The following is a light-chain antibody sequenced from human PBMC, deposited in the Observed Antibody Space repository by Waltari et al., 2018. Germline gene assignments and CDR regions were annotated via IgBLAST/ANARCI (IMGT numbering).Light chain of an antibody. J-gene: IGKJ4*01. V-gene: IGKV3-11*01. Sequence: EIVLTQSAATLSLSPGERATLSCRTSQSVGTYLVWYQQKPGQAPRLLIYDASNRATGIPARFSGSGSGTDFTLTISYLEPEDFAVYYCHQRSDWPLTFGGGTKVEIK. CDR2: DAS. CDR3: HQRSDWPLT. CDR1: QSVGTY.